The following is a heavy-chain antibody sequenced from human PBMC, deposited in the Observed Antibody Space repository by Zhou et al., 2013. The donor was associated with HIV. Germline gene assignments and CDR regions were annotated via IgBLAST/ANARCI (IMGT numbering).Heavy chain of an antibody. D-gene: IGHD2-21*01. J-gene: IGHJ6*02. CDR1: GGTFSSYA. CDR2: IIPIFGTA. Sequence: QVQLVQSGAEVKKPGSSVKVSCKASGGTFSSYAISWVRQAPGQGLEWMGGIIPIFGTANYAQKFQGRVTITTDESTSTVYMELGSLTSDDMGVYYCARDRLYSNTYGMDVWGQGTTVIVSS. V-gene: IGHV1-69*05. CDR3: ARDRLYSNTYGMDV.